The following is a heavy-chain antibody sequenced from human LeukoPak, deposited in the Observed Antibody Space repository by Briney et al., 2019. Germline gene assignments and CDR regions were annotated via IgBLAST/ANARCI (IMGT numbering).Heavy chain of an antibody. V-gene: IGHV4-59*01. CDR1: GGSLSSYY. CDR3: ARVYDSSGYYFDY. Sequence: SETLSLTCTVSGGSLSSYYWSWIRQPPGKGLEWIGYIYYSGSGSTNYNPSLKSRVTISVDTSKNQFSLKLSSVTAADTAVYYCARVYDSSGYYFDYWGQGTLVTVSS. J-gene: IGHJ4*02. D-gene: IGHD3-22*01. CDR2: IYYSGSGST.